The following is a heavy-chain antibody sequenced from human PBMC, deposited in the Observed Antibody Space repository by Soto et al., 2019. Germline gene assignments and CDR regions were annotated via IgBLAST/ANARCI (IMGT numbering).Heavy chain of an antibody. CDR3: ARARAAAEGWFDP. CDR1: GFTVSIDY. CDR2: SCSSGST. V-gene: IGHV3-53*01. Sequence: GGSLRLSCAASGFTVSIDYLSWVREARGKGLEWVSVSCSSGSTYYADSVKGRFTISRDNSKNTLYLQMNSLRAEDTAVYYCARARAAAEGWFDPWGQGTLVTVSS. J-gene: IGHJ5*02. D-gene: IGHD6-13*01.